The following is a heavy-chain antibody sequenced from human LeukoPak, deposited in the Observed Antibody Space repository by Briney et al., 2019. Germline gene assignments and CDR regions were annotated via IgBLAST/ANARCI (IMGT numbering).Heavy chain of an antibody. D-gene: IGHD5-18*01. CDR2: IDPSDSYT. Sequence: GESLRISCKGSGYSFTSYWISWVRQMPGKGQEWTGRIDPSDSYTNYSPSFQGHVTISADKSISTAYLQWSSLKASDTAMYYCARLPGDTAMVDGCPWCDYWGQGTLVTVSS. CDR1: GYSFTSYW. V-gene: IGHV5-10-1*01. J-gene: IGHJ4*02. CDR3: ARLPGDTAMVDGCPWCDY.